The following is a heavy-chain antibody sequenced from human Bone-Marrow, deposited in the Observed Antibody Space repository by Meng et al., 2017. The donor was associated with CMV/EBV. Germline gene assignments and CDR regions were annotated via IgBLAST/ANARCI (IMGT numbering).Heavy chain of an antibody. J-gene: IGHJ4*02. CDR3: AREEETGRVVRATWNGDF. D-gene: IGHD1-1*01. V-gene: IGHV3-21*01. CDR1: GFTFSSYS. Sequence: GESLKISCAGSGFTFSSYSMNWVRQAPGKGLEWVSSVSSSSSYTYYADSLKGRFTISRDNAKNTLYLQMDSLTAEDTGVYYCAREEETGRVVRATWNGDFWGQGTMVTVSS. CDR2: VSSSSSYT.